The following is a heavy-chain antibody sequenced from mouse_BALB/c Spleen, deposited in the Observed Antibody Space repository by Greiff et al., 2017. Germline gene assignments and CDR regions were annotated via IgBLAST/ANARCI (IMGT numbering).Heavy chain of an antibody. CDR3: ARDYGHGAWFAY. D-gene: IGHD1-2*01. CDR1: GYSITSSYS. V-gene: IGHV3-1*02. CDR2: IHYSGST. J-gene: IGHJ3*01. Sequence: EVQLQQSGPDLVKPSQSLSLTCTVTGYSITSSYSWHWIRQFPGNQLEWMGYIHYSGSTNYNPSLKSRISITRDTSKNQFFLQLNSVTTEDTATYYCARDYGHGAWFAYWGQGTLVTVSA.